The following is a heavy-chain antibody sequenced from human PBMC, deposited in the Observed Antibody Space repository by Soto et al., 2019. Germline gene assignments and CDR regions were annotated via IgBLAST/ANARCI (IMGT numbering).Heavy chain of an antibody. V-gene: IGHV3-30*03. CDR3: ARWVGGSMYDNSGKYDS. D-gene: IGHD3-22*01. Sequence: QVQLVESGGGVVQPGRSLRLTCAASGFIFSGSGMHWVRQAPGKWLEWVALISYDGSRTYYADSVRDRFTISRDNGQNTLYLQMNSLRAEDTAVYFCARWVGGSMYDNSGKYDSWCQGTLVIVSS. CDR1: GFIFSGSG. CDR2: ISYDGSRT. J-gene: IGHJ5*01.